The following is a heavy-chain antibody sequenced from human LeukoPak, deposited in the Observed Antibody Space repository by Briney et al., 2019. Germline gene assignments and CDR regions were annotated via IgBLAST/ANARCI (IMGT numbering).Heavy chain of an antibody. Sequence: SVKVPCKASGGTFSSYAISWVRQAPGQGLEWMGGIIPIFGTANYAQKFQGRVTITADESTSTAYMELSSLRSEDTAVYYCAREPPIYYYDSSGYPDWGQGTLVTVSS. CDR1: GGTFSSYA. V-gene: IGHV1-69*13. D-gene: IGHD3-22*01. J-gene: IGHJ4*02. CDR2: IIPIFGTA. CDR3: AREPPIYYYDSSGYPD.